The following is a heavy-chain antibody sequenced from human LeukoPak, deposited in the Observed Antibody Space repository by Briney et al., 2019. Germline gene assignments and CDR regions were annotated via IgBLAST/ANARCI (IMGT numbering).Heavy chain of an antibody. J-gene: IGHJ4*02. D-gene: IGHD6-13*01. CDR3: ASSSSWYRGAFDY. CDR2: IYTSGST. V-gene: IGHV4-4*07. CDR1: GGSISSYY. Sequence: PSETLSLTCTVSGGSISSYYWSWIRQSAGKGLEWIGRIYTSGSTNYNPSLKSRVTMSVDTSKNQFSLKLSSVTAADTAVYYGASSSSWYRGAFDYWGQGTLVTVSS.